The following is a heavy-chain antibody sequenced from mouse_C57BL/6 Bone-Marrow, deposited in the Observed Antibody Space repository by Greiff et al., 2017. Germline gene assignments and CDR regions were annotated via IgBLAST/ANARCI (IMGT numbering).Heavy chain of an antibody. J-gene: IGHJ2*01. CDR2: IDPETGGT. CDR3: TSDGDY. V-gene: IGHV1-15*01. CDR1: GYTFTDYD. Sequence: VQLQQSGAELVRPGASVTLSCKASGYTFTDYDMHWVKQTPVHGLEWIGAIDPETGGTAYNQKFKGKAILTADKSSSTAYMELRSLTSEDSAVYYCTSDGDYWGRGTTLTVSS.